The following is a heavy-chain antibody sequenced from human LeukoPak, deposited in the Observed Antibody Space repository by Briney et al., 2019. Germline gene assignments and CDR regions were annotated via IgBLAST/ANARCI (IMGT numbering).Heavy chain of an antibody. V-gene: IGHV3-30-3*01. D-gene: IGHD2-2*01. Sequence: GGSLRLSCAASGFTFSSYAMHWVRQAPGKGLEWVAAISYDGSNKYYADSVKGRFTISRDNSKNTLYLQMNSLRAEDTAVYYCAKGRVPAAKAYYFDYWGQGTLVTVSS. CDR2: ISYDGSNK. J-gene: IGHJ4*02. CDR3: AKGRVPAAKAYYFDY. CDR1: GFTFSSYA.